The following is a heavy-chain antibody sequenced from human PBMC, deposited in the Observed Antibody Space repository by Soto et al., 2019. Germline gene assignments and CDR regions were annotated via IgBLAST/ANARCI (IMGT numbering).Heavy chain of an antibody. V-gene: IGHV4-61*01. J-gene: IGHJ5*02. CDR1: GGSVSSGSYY. D-gene: IGHD3-3*01. CDR2: IYYSGST. Sequence: SETLSLTCTVSGGSVSSGSYYWSWIRQPPGKGLEWIGYIYYSGSTNYNPSLKSRVTISVDTSKNQFSLKLSSVTAADTAVYYCAREPRITIFGVVPAAWFDPWGQGTLVTVSS. CDR3: AREPRITIFGVVPAAWFDP.